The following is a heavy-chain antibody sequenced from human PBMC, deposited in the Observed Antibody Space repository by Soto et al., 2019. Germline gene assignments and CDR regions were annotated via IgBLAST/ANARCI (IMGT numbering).Heavy chain of an antibody. CDR1: GYSFTSYW. J-gene: IGHJ6*02. CDR3: ARAHIVATMSGYGMDV. V-gene: IGHV5-51*01. D-gene: IGHD5-12*01. CDR2: IYPGDSDT. Sequence: PGESLKISCKGSGYSFTSYWIGWVRQMPGKGLGWMGIIYPGDSDTRYSPSFQGQVTISADKSISTAYLQWSSLKASDTAMYYCARAHIVATMSGYGMDVWGQGTTVTVSS.